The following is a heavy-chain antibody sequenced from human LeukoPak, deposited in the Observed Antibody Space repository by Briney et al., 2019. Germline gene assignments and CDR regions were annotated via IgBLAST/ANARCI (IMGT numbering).Heavy chain of an antibody. J-gene: IGHJ4*02. Sequence: PSETLSLTCTVSGGSISSSSYYWGWIRQPPGKGLEWIGSIYYSGSTYYNPSLKSRVTISVGTSKNQFSLKLSSVTAADTAVYYCARTGYGDYPNRYYFDYWGQGTLVTVSS. CDR1: GGSISSSSYY. V-gene: IGHV4-39*07. CDR2: IYYSGST. CDR3: ARTGYGDYPNRYYFDY. D-gene: IGHD4-17*01.